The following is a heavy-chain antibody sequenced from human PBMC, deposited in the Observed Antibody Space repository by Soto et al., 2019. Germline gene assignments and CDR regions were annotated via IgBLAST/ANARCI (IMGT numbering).Heavy chain of an antibody. CDR2: ISSSSSYI. Sequence: PGGSLRLSCAASGFTFSSYSMNWVRQAPGKGLEWVSSISSSSSYIYYADSVKGRFTISRDNAKNSLYLQMNSLRAEDTAVYYFARDLWFGPRTPLDFDYWGQGTLVTVSS. J-gene: IGHJ4*02. V-gene: IGHV3-21*01. CDR1: GFTFSSYS. D-gene: IGHD3-10*01. CDR3: ARDLWFGPRTPLDFDY.